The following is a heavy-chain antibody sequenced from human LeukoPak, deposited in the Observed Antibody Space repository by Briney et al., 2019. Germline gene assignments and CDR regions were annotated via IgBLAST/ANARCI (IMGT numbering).Heavy chain of an antibody. J-gene: IGHJ6*03. CDR1: GSTLSRFA. CDR3: ARGVTGIYYYYYMDV. D-gene: IGHD3-10*01. V-gene: IGHV1-2*02. Sequence: GSSVKVSCKASGSTLSRFAISWVRQAPGQGLEWMGWINPNSGDTNYAQKFQGGVTMTRDTSISTAYMELSRLRSDDTAVYYCARGVTGIYYYYYMDVWGKGTTVTVSS. CDR2: INPNSGDT.